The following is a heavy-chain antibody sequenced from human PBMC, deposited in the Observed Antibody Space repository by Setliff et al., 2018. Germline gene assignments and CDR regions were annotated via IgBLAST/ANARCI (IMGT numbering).Heavy chain of an antibody. J-gene: IGHJ4*02. CDR2: MYYSGDT. CDR3: ARSRRPRRLQSDFDH. D-gene: IGHD6-25*01. CDR1: GGSVRGYY. Sequence: SETLSLTCTVSGGSVRGYYWSWIRQPPGKGLEWIGYMYYSGDTNYNPSLKSRVTISVDTSKNQFSLELRSVTAADTAVYYCARSRRPRRLQSDFDHWGQGTLVTVSS. V-gene: IGHV4-59*08.